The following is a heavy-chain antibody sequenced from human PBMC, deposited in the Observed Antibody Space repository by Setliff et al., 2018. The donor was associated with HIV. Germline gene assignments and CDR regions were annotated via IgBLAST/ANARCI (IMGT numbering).Heavy chain of an antibody. CDR2: ISTVNGNT. J-gene: IGHJ4*02. Sequence: ASVKVSCKASGYIFTMYTMYWVRQAPGQRLEWMGRISTVNGNTKYSQNFRGRVTITRDTSANTANMELSSLRSEDTAVYYCAREPAGSGSGSFGFWGQGTLVTVSS. V-gene: IGHV1-3*04. CDR3: AREPAGSGSGSFGF. CDR1: GYIFTMYT. D-gene: IGHD3-10*01.